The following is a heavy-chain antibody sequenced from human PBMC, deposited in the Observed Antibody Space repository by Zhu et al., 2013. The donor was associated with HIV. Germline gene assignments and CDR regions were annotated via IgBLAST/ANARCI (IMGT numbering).Heavy chain of an antibody. CDR3: AREYCSGSSCSVFDY. CDR1: GYTFTSYG. V-gene: IGHV1-18*01. CDR2: IFPYNGNT. D-gene: IGHD2-15*01. Sequence: QVQLVQSGAEVKKPGASVKVSCKASGYTFTSYGISWVRQAPGQGPEWMGWIFPYNGNTNYAQKFQGRVTMTTDTSTRTTNMELRSLTSDDTAMYFCAREYCSGSSCSVFDYWGQGTLVTVSS. J-gene: IGHJ4*02.